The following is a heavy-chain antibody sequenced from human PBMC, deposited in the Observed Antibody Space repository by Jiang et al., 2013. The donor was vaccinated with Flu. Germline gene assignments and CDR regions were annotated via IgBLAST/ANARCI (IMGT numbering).Heavy chain of an antibody. J-gene: IGHJ4*02. CDR3: AKDSYSKGDY. Sequence: VQLVESGGGLVQPGGSLRLSCAASGFTFSSYWMNWVRQAPGKGLEWVANIKQDGSVKNYVDSVKGRFTISRDNAKNSLYLQMDSLRAEDTAVYYCAKDSYSKGDYWGQGTLVTVSS. V-gene: IGHV3-7*03. CDR1: GFTFSSYW. CDR2: IKQDGSVK. D-gene: IGHD4-11*01.